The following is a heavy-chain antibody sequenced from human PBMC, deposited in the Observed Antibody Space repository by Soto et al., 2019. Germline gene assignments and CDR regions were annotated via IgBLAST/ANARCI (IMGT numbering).Heavy chain of an antibody. D-gene: IGHD5-12*01. J-gene: IGHJ4*02. CDR3: ARADGYNQAFDY. Sequence: QVQLVQSGAEVKKPGASVKVSCKASGYTFTSYYMHWVRQAPGQGLEWMGIINPSGGSTSYAQKFRGRGTMTRDTSTSTVYMELSSLRSEDTAVYYCARADGYNQAFDYWGQGTLVTVSS. V-gene: IGHV1-46*01. CDR1: GYTFTSYY. CDR2: INPSGGST.